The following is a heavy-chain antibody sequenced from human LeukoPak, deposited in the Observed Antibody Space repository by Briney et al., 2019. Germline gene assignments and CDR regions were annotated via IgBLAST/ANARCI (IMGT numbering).Heavy chain of an antibody. V-gene: IGHV3-21*01. CDR1: GFTFSSYS. Sequence: PGGSLRLSCAASGFTFSSYSMNWVRQAPGKGLEWVSSISSSSSYIYYADSVKGRFTISRDNAKNSLYLQMNSLRAEDTAVYYCARDGLIAARPFNWFDPWGQGTLVTVSS. CDR3: ARDGLIAARPFNWFDP. D-gene: IGHD6-6*01. CDR2: ISSSSSYI. J-gene: IGHJ5*02.